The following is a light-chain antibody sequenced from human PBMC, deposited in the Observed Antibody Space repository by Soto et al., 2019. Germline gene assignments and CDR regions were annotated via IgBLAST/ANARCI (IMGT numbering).Light chain of an antibody. Sequence: QPVLTQPPSVSGAPGQRVTISCTGSSSNIGAGYDVHWYQQLPGTAPKLLIYANFNRPSGVPDRFSGSKSGTAASLAITGLQADDEADYYCQSHDNSLSGYVFGPGTKVTVL. CDR3: QSHDNSLSGYV. V-gene: IGLV1-40*01. J-gene: IGLJ1*01. CDR1: SSNIGAGYD. CDR2: ANF.